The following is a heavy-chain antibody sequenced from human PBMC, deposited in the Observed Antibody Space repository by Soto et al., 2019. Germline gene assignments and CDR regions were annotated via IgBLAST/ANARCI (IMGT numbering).Heavy chain of an antibody. CDR2: IYYSGST. Sequence: PSETLSLTCTVSGGSISSSSYYWGWIRQPPGKGLEWIGSIYYSGSTYYNPSLKSRVTISVDTSKNQFSLKLSSVTAADTAVYYCARATSEVIFDYWGQGTLVTVSS. CDR3: ARATSEVIFDY. D-gene: IGHD3-22*01. V-gene: IGHV4-39*01. CDR1: GGSISSSSYY. J-gene: IGHJ4*02.